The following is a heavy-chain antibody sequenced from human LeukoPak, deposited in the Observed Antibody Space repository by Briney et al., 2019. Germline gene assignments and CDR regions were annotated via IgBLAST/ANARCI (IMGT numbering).Heavy chain of an antibody. CDR1: GGSISSYY. CDR2: IYYSGST. Sequence: PSETLSLTCTVSGGSISSYYWSWIRQPPGKGLEWIGYIYYSGSTNYNPSLKSRVTISVDTSKNQFSLKLTPVTAADTAVYYSAAVVGALPVYWGQGTLVTVYS. V-gene: IGHV4-59*01. J-gene: IGHJ4*02. D-gene: IGHD2-2*01. CDR3: AAVVGALPVY.